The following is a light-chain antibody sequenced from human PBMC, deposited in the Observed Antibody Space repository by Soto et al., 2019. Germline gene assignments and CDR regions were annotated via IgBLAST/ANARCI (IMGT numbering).Light chain of an antibody. CDR1: QDISDY. CDR3: QQYDSLPLT. Sequence: IRMTQSPSSLSASVGDRVTITCQASQDISDYVNWYQQKPGKAPKLLIYGASNLETGVPSRFSGGGSKTDFTFTVSSLQPEDIATYYCQQYDSLPLTFGGGTKVDIK. CDR2: GAS. J-gene: IGKJ4*01. V-gene: IGKV1-33*01.